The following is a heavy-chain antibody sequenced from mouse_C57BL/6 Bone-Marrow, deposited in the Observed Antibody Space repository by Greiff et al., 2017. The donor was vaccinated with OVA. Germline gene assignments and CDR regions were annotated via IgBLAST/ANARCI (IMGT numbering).Heavy chain of an antibody. CDR3: ARGAMVQFAY. Sequence: EVKLMESGPGLVKPSQSLSLTCSVTGYSITSGYYWNWIRQFPGNKLEWMGYISYDGSNNYNPSLKNRISITRDTSKNQFFLKLNSVTTEDTATYYCARGAMVQFAYWGQGTLVTVSA. J-gene: IGHJ3*01. CDR1: GYSITSGYY. V-gene: IGHV3-6*01. CDR2: ISYDGSN. D-gene: IGHD1-1*02.